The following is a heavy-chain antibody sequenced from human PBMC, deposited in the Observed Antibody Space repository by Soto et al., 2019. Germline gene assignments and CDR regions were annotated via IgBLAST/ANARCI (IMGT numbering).Heavy chain of an antibody. CDR3: ARAPRGNYGYPSYFDY. CDR1: GGSISSYY. V-gene: IGHV4-59*01. D-gene: IGHD3-10*01. J-gene: IGHJ4*02. Sequence: ETLSLTCTVSGGSISSYYWSWIRHPPGKGLEWIGYIYYSGSTNYNPSLKSRVTISVDTSKNQFSLKLSSVTAADTAVYYCARAPRGNYGYPSYFDYWGQGTLVTVSS. CDR2: IYYSGST.